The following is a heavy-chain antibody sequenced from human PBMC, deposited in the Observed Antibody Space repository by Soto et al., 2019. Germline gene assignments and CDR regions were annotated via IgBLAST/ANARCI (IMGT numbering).Heavy chain of an antibody. CDR2: ISYDGSNK. J-gene: IGHJ6*02. CDR1: GFTFSSYA. D-gene: IGHD3-3*01. CDR3: TIDTDYDFWSGPYSGMDV. V-gene: IGHV3-30-3*01. Sequence: QVQLVESGGGVVQPGRSLSLSCAASGFTFSSYAMHWVRQAPCKVLEWVAVISYDGSNKYYADSVKGRFTISRDNSKNTMYLQMTSLRAADTAVYYWTIDTDYDFWSGPYSGMDVWGQGTKVTVSS.